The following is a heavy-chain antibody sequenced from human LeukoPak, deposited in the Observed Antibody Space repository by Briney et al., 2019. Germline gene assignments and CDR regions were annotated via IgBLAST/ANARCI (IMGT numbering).Heavy chain of an antibody. Sequence: ASVKVSCKASGYTFTSYYMHWVRQAPGQGLEWMGIINPSGGSTSYAQKFQGRVTMTRDMSTSTVYMELSSLRSEDTAVYYCAGVTLSSGYPIDDAFDIWGQGTMVTVSS. CDR3: AGVTLSSGYPIDDAFDI. D-gene: IGHD3-22*01. J-gene: IGHJ3*02. V-gene: IGHV1-46*01. CDR1: GYTFTSYY. CDR2: INPSGGST.